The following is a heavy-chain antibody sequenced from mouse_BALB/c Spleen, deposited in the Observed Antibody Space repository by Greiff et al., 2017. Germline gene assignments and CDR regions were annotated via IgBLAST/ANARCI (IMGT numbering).Heavy chain of an antibody. V-gene: IGHV1-80*01. Sequence: QVHVKQSGAELVRPGSSVKISCKASGYAFSSYWMNWVKQRPGQGLEWIGQIYPGDGDTNYNGKFKGKATLTADKSSSTAYMQLSSLTSEDSAVYFCARLCDGYFSYWGQGTSVTVSS. CDR2: IYPGDGDT. CDR3: ARLCDGYFSY. D-gene: IGHD2-3*01. CDR1: GYAFSSYW. J-gene: IGHJ4*01.